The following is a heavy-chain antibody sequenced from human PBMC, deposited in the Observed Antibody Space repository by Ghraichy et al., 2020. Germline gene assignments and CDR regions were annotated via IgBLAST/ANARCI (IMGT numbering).Heavy chain of an antibody. CDR2: ITSSSRTK. J-gene: IGHJ6*02. CDR3: ARGSTVGRFFYYDGMDV. CDR1: GFPFSSYS. D-gene: IGHD4-23*01. Sequence: GESLNISCVGSGFPFSSYSMNWVRQSPGTGLEWVSYITSSSRTKSYADSVKGRFTISRDNAQNSLYLQMNSLRDDDTAVYYCARGSTVGRFFYYDGMDVWGPGTTVTVSS. V-gene: IGHV3-48*02.